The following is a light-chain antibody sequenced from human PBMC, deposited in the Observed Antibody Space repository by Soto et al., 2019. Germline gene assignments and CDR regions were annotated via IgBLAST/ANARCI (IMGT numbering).Light chain of an antibody. CDR3: QQHNDWPPVT. V-gene: IGKV3-15*01. CDR2: GAS. CDR1: QSVRSN. J-gene: IGKJ4*01. Sequence: EIVMTPSPATLSVSPGERATLSCRASQSVRSNLAWYQQKPGQAPRLLISGASNRATGIPARFSGSGSGTEFNLTISSLQSEDFAVYYCQQHNDWPPVTFGGGTKVEIK.